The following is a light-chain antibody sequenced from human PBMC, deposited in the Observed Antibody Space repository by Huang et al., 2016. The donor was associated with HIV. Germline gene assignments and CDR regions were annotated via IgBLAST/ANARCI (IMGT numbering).Light chain of an antibody. J-gene: IGKJ1*01. CDR2: GAS. CDR3: QQYGSSELT. Sequence: EIVLTQSPGTLSLSPGERATLSCRAIQSIRSNYLAWYQQKPAQAPRLLIYGASSRAAGIPDRLSGSGSGTEFILSISRLEPEDFAVYYCQQYGSSELTFGQGTKVEIK. V-gene: IGKV3-20*01. CDR1: QSIRSNY.